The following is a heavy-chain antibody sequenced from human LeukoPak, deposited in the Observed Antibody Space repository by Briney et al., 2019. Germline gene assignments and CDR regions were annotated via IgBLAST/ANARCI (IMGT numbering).Heavy chain of an antibody. Sequence: GGSLRLSCAASGFALSSNYVGWVRQAPGGGLHWVSLLYSDGDTYYADSVKGRFTISRDTSRNTLYLQMNSLRVDDTAVYYCARDLYSSAWYGIHWGQGTLVTVSS. V-gene: IGHV3-53*01. J-gene: IGHJ4*02. CDR1: GFALSSNY. CDR3: ARDLYSSAWYGIH. CDR2: LYSDGDT. D-gene: IGHD6-19*01.